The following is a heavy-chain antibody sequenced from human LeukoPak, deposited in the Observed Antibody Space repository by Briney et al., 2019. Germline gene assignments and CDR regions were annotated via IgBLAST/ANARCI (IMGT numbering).Heavy chain of an antibody. J-gene: IGHJ4*02. CDR3: ARESCTSTGCPPIPGYSSGWFHYDY. Sequence: ASVKVSCKASGYTFTSYGISWVRQAPGQGFEWMGWISTFNGNINCAQKLQGRVTMTTDTSTTTAYMELRSLRSDDTAVYYCARESCTSTGCPPIPGYSSGWFHYDYWGQGTLVTVSS. CDR1: GYTFTSYG. D-gene: IGHD6-19*01. V-gene: IGHV1-18*01. CDR2: ISTFNGNI.